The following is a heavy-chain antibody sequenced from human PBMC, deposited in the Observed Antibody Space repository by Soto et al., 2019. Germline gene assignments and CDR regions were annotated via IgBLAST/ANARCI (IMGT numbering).Heavy chain of an antibody. CDR3: ARDVHSSGWYAVDY. CDR1: GYTFTSYY. Sequence: QVQLVQSGAEVKKPGASVKVSCKASGYTFTSYYMHWVRQAPGQGLEWMGIIDPSGGSTNYAQKFHGRVTXXTXTXRSTVYMELSSLRSEDTAVYFCARDVHSSGWYAVDYWGQGTLVTVSS. D-gene: IGHD6-19*01. V-gene: IGHV1-46*01. CDR2: IDPSGGST. J-gene: IGHJ4*02.